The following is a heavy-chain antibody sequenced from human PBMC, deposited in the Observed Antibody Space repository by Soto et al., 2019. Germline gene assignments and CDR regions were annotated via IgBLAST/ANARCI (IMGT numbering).Heavy chain of an antibody. Sequence: QVQLEQSGAEVKKPGSSVKVSCKSSGGTFTNSAISWVRQAPGQGLEWMGGIMPIFRTPDYAQKLQGRVTMTAEDSTSTAYMELSGLRSDDTAVYYCARDKDRQQLGGNYYCILDVWGQGTTVTVSS. D-gene: IGHD3-3*02. CDR3: ARDKDRQQLGGNYYCILDV. V-gene: IGHV1-69*12. J-gene: IGHJ6*02. CDR2: IMPIFRTP. CDR1: GGTFTNSA.